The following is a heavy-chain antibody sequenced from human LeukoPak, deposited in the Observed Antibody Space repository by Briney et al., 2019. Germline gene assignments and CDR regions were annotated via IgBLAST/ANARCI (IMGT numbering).Heavy chain of an antibody. CDR3: ATNDFWSGYYYFDY. CDR1: GFTFSSYS. CDR2: ISSSSSYI. Sequence: SGGSLRLSCAASGFTFSSYSMNWVRQAPGKGLEWVSSISSSSSYIYYADSVKGRFTISRDNAKNSLYLQMNSLRAEDTAVYYCATNDFWSGYYYFDYWGQGTLVTVSS. D-gene: IGHD3-3*01. V-gene: IGHV3-21*04. J-gene: IGHJ4*02.